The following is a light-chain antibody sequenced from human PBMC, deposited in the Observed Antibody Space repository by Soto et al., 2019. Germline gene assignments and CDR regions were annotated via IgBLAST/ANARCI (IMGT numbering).Light chain of an antibody. Sequence: QSVLTQPPSVSGARGQRVTISCTGGSSNIGATYDVHWYQHLPGTAPKLLIFGTTNRPSGVPDRFSGSKSGTSASLAITGLQAEDEADYYCQSYDSSLSGWVFGGGTKVTVL. V-gene: IGLV1-40*01. CDR1: SSNIGATYD. CDR3: QSYDSSLSGWV. CDR2: GTT. J-gene: IGLJ3*02.